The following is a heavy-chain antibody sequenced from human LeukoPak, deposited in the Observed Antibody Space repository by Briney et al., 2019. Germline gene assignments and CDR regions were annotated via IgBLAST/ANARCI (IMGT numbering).Heavy chain of an antibody. Sequence: PSETLSLTCGVSGGSISSTNWWRWVRQPPGQGLEWIGEISLTGETNYNPSLNGRVTMSLDESRNQLPLDLTSVTSADTAIYYCSRESGAFCPFGYWGQGTLVIVPP. CDR2: ISLTGET. D-gene: IGHD1-26*01. CDR3: SRESGAFCPFGY. J-gene: IGHJ4*02. V-gene: IGHV4-4*02. CDR1: GGSISSTNW.